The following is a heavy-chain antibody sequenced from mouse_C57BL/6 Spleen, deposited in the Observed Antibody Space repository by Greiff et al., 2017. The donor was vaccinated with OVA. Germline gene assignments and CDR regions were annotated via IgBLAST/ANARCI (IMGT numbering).Heavy chain of an antibody. CDR3: ARQGTGTGAY. V-gene: IGHV1-69*01. CDR2: IVPSDSYT. J-gene: IGHJ3*01. CDR1: GSPFPSYW. Sequence: QLHRPGAELVLPGASVRLSSKASGSPFPSYWLHWVKQRPGQGLEWIGEIVPSDSYTNYNQKFKGKSTLTVDKSSSTAYMQLSSLTSEDSVVYYCARQGTGTGAYWGQGTLVTVSA. D-gene: IGHD4-1*01.